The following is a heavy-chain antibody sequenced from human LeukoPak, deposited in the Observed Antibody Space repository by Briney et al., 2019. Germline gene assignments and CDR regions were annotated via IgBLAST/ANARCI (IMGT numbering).Heavy chain of an antibody. CDR1: GGTFSSYA. CDR2: IIPILGIA. D-gene: IGHD5-12*01. J-gene: IGHJ4*02. CDR3: ARDNEGVATYY. V-gene: IGHV1-69*04. Sequence: GSSVKVSCKASGGTFSSYAISWVRQAPGQGLEWMGRIIPILGIANYAQKFQGRVTITADKSTSTAYMELSSLRSEDTAVYYCARDNEGVATYYWGQGTLVTVSS.